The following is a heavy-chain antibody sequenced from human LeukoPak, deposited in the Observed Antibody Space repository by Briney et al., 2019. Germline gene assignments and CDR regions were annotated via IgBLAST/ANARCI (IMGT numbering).Heavy chain of an antibody. CDR1: GFTFSSYA. V-gene: IGHV3-23*01. CDR2: ISGSGGST. Sequence: PGGSLRLSCAASGFTFSSYAMSWVRQAPGKGLEWVSAISGSGGSTYYADSVKGRFTISRDNSKNTLYLQMNSLRAEDTAVYYCAKVAIYSSSYSPYYYYYYMDVWGKGTTVTVSS. D-gene: IGHD6-6*01. CDR3: AKVAIYSSSYSPYYYYYYMDV. J-gene: IGHJ6*03.